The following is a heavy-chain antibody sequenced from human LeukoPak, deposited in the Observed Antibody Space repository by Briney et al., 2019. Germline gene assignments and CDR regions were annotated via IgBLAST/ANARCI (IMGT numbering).Heavy chain of an antibody. V-gene: IGHV1-18*04. CDR2: ISAYNGNT. Sequence: ASVKVSCKTSGYTFTSYGISWVRQAPGQGLEWMGWISAYNGNTNYAQRLQGRVTMTTDTSTSIVYMGLKSLISDDAAIYYCARRKNWSYEGFDPWGQGTLVTVSS. CDR1: GYTFTSYG. D-gene: IGHD1-7*01. J-gene: IGHJ5*02. CDR3: ARRKNWSYEGFDP.